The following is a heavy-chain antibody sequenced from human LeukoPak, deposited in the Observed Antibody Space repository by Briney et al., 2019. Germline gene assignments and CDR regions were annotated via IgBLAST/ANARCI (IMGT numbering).Heavy chain of an antibody. CDR3: AGALGPYCSSTSCRIYYYYYMDV. CDR2: IYYSGST. D-gene: IGHD2-2*01. J-gene: IGHJ6*03. Sequence: SETLSLTCTVSGGSISSSSHYWGWIRQPPGKGLEWIGSIYYSGSTYYNPSLKSRVTISVDTSKNQFSLKLSSVTAADTAVYYCAGALGPYCSSTSCRIYYYYYMDVWGKGTTVTVSS. CDR1: GGSISSSSHY. V-gene: IGHV4-39*07.